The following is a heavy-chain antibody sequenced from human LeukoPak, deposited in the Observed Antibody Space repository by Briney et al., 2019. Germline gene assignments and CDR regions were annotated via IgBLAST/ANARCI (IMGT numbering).Heavy chain of an antibody. CDR1: GYSFTSYW. CDR2: IYPGDSDT. J-gene: IGHJ6*03. V-gene: IGHV5-51*01. D-gene: IGHD5-18*01. CDR3: ARQHRTYTYGYGPTYYYYYMDV. Sequence: GESLKISCKGFGYSFTSYWIGWVRQMPGKGLEWMGIIYPGDSDTRYSPAFQGQVTISADESISTAYLQRSSLKASDSAMYYCARQHRTYTYGYGPTYYYYYMDVWGKGTTVTVSS.